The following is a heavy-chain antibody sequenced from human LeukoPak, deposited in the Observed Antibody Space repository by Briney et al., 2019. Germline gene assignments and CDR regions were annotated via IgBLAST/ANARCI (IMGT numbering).Heavy chain of an antibody. CDR1: GGSFSGYY. V-gene: IGHV4-34*01. J-gene: IGHJ5*02. Sequence: SETLSLTCAVYGGSFSGYYWSWIRQPPGKGLEWIGEINHSGSTNYNPSLKSRVTISVDTSKNQFSLKLSSVTAADTAVYYCARGRAVDPWGQGTLVTVSS. CDR2: INHSGST. CDR3: ARGRAVDP.